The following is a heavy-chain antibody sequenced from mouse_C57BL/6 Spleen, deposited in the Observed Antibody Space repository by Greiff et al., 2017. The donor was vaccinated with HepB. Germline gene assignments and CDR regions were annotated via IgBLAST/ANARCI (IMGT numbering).Heavy chain of an antibody. V-gene: IGHV1-59*01. J-gene: IGHJ4*01. CDR2: IDPSDSYT. CDR3: ARSPIRDYAMDY. CDR1: GYTFTSYW. Sequence: QVQLQQPGAELVRPGTSVKLSCKASGYTFTSYWMHCVKQRPGQGLEWIGVIDPSDSYTNYNQKFKGKATLTVDTSSSTAYMQLSSLTSEDSAVYYCARSPIRDYAMDYWGQGTSVTVSS.